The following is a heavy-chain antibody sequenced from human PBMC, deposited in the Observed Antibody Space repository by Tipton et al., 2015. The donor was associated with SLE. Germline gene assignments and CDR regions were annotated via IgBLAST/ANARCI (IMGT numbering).Heavy chain of an antibody. CDR1: GGSFSGYY. V-gene: IGHV4-34*01. Sequence: TLSLTCAVYGGSFSGYYWSWIRQPPGKGLEWIGEINHSGSTNYNPSLKSRATISVDTSKNQFSLKLSSVTAADTAVYYCARGTAEAYYDSSGSGYFDYWGQGTLVTVSS. J-gene: IGHJ4*02. CDR2: INHSGST. D-gene: IGHD3-22*01. CDR3: ARGTAEAYYDSSGSGYFDY.